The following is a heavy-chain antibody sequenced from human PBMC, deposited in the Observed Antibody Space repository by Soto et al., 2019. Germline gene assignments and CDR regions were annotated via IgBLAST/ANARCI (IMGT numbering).Heavy chain of an antibody. D-gene: IGHD2-15*01. V-gene: IGHV4-30-2*01. CDR1: GGSISSGGYS. CDR2: IYHSGST. Sequence: SETLSLTCVVSGGSISSGGYSWSWIRQPPGKGLEWIGYIYHSGSTYYNPSLRSRVTISVDTSKSQFSLKLTSVTAADTAMYYCAREQRSIVSPWFHPWAQGTLVTVSS. CDR3: AREQRSIVSPWFHP. J-gene: IGHJ5*02.